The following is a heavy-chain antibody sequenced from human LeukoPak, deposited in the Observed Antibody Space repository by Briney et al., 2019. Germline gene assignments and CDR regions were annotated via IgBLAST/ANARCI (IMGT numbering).Heavy chain of an antibody. CDR2: IYYSGST. CDR1: GGSISSGGYY. D-gene: IGHD6-19*01. V-gene: IGHV4-31*03. J-gene: IGHJ4*02. Sequence: SETLSLTCTVSGGSISSGGYYWSWIRQHPGKGLEWIGYIYYSGSTYYNPSLKSRVTISVDTSKNQFSLKLSSVTAADTAVYYCARVGARSGWLGDWGQGTLVTVSS. CDR3: ARVGARSGWLGD.